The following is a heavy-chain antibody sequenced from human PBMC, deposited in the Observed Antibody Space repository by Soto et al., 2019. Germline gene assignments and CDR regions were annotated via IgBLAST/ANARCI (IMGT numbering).Heavy chain of an antibody. D-gene: IGHD4-17*01. V-gene: IGHV1-2*02. J-gene: IGHJ5*02. Sequence: QVQLVQSGAEVKKPGASVKVSCKASGYTFTGYYMHWVRQAPGQGLEWMGWINPNSGGTNYAQKFRGRVTMTRDTSISTAYMELSRLRSDDTAVYYCARERADYGDYVGNWFDPWGQGTLVTVSS. CDR3: ARERADYGDYVGNWFDP. CDR2: INPNSGGT. CDR1: GYTFTGYY.